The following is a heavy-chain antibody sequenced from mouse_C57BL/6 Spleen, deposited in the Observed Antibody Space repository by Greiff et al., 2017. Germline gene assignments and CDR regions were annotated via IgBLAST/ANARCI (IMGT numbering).Heavy chain of an antibody. CDR2: IDPSDSET. CDR3: ARRGLLRGTWFAY. Sequence: QVQLKQPGAELVRPGSSVKLSCKASGYTFTSYWMHWVKQRPIQGLEWIGNIDPSDSETHYNQKFKDKATLTVDKSSSTAYMQLSSLTSEDSAVYYCARRGLLRGTWFAYWGQGTLVTVSA. V-gene: IGHV1-52*01. J-gene: IGHJ3*01. CDR1: GYTFTSYW. D-gene: IGHD2-3*01.